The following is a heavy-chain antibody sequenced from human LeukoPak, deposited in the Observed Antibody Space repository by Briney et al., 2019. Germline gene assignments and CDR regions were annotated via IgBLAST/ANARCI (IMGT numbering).Heavy chain of an antibody. Sequence: GASVKVSCKASEYTFTSYAMHWVRQAPGQRLEWMGWINAGNGNTKYSQKFQGRVTITRDTSASTAYMELSSLRSEDTAVYYCAREGVGAMTYYYYGMDVWGQGTTVTVSS. CDR1: EYTFTSYA. J-gene: IGHJ6*02. V-gene: IGHV1-3*01. CDR2: INAGNGNT. D-gene: IGHD1-26*01. CDR3: AREGVGAMTYYYYGMDV.